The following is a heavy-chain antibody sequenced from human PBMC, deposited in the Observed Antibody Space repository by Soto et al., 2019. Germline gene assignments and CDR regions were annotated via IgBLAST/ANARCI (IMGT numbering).Heavy chain of an antibody. CDR3: GRDELPYSYGSLHFF. J-gene: IGHJ4*02. D-gene: IGHD5-18*01. CDR2: ISSSGDKI. Sequence: GGSLRLSCGASGFAFSNYGMNWVRQAPGKGLQWVSYISSSGDKIYYADSVKGRFTISRDKAKDSLYLQMNSLRAEDTAVYYCGRDELPYSYGSLHFFWGQGPLVTVSS. CDR1: GFAFSNYG. V-gene: IGHV3-48*01.